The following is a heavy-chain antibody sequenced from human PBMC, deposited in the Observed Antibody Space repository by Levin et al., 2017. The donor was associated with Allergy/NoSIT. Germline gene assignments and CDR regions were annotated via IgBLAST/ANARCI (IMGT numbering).Heavy chain of an antibody. CDR1: GYTFTSYD. V-gene: IGHV1-8*01. CDR3: ASVWFGELSHYYYYGMDV. J-gene: IGHJ6*02. CDR2: MNPNSGNT. Sequence: ASVKVSCKASGYTFTSYDINWVRQATGQGLEWMGWMNPNSGNTGYAQKFQGRVTMTRNTSISTAYMELSSLRSEDTAVYYCASVWFGELSHYYYYGMDVWGQGTTVTVSS. D-gene: IGHD3-10*01.